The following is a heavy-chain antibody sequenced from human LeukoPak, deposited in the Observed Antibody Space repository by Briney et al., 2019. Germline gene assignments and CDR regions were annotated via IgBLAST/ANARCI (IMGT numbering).Heavy chain of an antibody. V-gene: IGHV4-38-2*02. CDR3: AKIDLLNGDYFDY. CDR2: IYHSGST. CDR1: GYSISSGYY. D-gene: IGHD2-8*01. Sequence: PSETLSLTCTVSGYSISSGYYWGWIRQPPGKGLEWIGSIYHSGSTNYNPSLKSRVTISVDTSKNQFSLKLSSVTAADTAVYYCAKIDLLNGDYFDYWGQGTLVTVSS. J-gene: IGHJ4*02.